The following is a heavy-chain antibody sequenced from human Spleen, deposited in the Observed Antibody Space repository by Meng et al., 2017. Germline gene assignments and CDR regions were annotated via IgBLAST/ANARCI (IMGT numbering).Heavy chain of an antibody. CDR3: ARDSGAANYYFYYGWDV. Sequence: GESLKISCAASGFTFSSYSMNWVRQAPGKGLEWVAVISYDGSNKYYADSVKGRFTISRDSSKNTLYLQVNSLRAEDTAMYYCARDSGAANYYFYYGWDVWGQGTTVTVSS. CDR1: GFTFSSYS. CDR2: ISYDGSNK. J-gene: IGHJ6*02. D-gene: IGHD3-10*01. V-gene: IGHV3-30*05.